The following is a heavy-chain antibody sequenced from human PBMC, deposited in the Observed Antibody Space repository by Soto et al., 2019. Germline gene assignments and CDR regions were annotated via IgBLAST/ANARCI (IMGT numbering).Heavy chain of an antibody. CDR2: IIPIFGKT. CDR1: GGNFTNYA. V-gene: IGHV1-69*13. Sequence: SVKVSCKASGGNFTNYAISWVRQAPGQGLEWMGGIIPIFGKTNYAQRFQGRVTIAADESTSTTYMDLSSLRSDDTAVYYCARVAYNHGWIFDYWGQGTLVTSPQ. J-gene: IGHJ4*01. CDR3: ARVAYNHGWIFDY. D-gene: IGHD6-19*01.